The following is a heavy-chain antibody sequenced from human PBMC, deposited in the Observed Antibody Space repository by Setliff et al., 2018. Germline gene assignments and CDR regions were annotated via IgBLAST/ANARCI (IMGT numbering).Heavy chain of an antibody. CDR2: INQGGGAQ. D-gene: IGHD2-8*01. V-gene: IGHV3-7*01. J-gene: IGHJ4*02. CDR3: AKVKKPLIRGSGFDY. CDR1: GFTFSSLW. Sequence: GSLRLSCTASGFTFSSLWMSWVRQAPGKGLEWVANINQGGGAQFYADSVKGRFTISRDNSENTLFLQMTSLRPEDTSIYYCAKVKKPLIRGSGFDYWGRGTLVTVSS.